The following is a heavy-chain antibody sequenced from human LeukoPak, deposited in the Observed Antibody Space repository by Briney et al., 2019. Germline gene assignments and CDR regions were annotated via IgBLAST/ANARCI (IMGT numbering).Heavy chain of an antibody. Sequence: PGESLKISWKGSGYRFTSYWIGWVRQLPGKGLGGMGIINPDDSDTRYSPSFQGKVSISADKSSSTAYLQWSSLRASDTAMYYCARQLRDAFDIWGQGTLVTVSS. CDR3: ARQLRDAFDI. CDR2: INPDDSDT. J-gene: IGHJ3*02. CDR1: GYRFTSYW. D-gene: IGHD2-21*01. V-gene: IGHV5-51*01.